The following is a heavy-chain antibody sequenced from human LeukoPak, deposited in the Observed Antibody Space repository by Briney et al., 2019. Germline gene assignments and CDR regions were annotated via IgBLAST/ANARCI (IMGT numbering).Heavy chain of an antibody. CDR3: ARPSRPYRSSEYFQH. V-gene: IGHV3-21*01. CDR1: GFTFSSYA. D-gene: IGHD6-13*01. J-gene: IGHJ1*01. Sequence: GGSLRLSCAASGFTFSSYAMIWVRQAPGKGLEWVSSISSTGSYIYYADSVKGRSTISRDNAKNSLYLQMNSLRAEDTAVYYCARPSRPYRSSEYFQHWGQGTLVTVSS. CDR2: ISSTGSYI.